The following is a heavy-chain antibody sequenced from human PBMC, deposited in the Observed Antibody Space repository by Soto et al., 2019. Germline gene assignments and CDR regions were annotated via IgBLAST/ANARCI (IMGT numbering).Heavy chain of an antibody. CDR2: IIPIFGTA. CDR1: GGTFSSYA. CDR3: ARDGELRTPGLAFDI. J-gene: IGHJ3*02. V-gene: IGHV1-69*06. D-gene: IGHD3-3*01. Sequence: SVKVSCKASGGTFSSYAISWVRQAPGQGLEWMGGIIPIFGTANYAQKFQGRVTITADKSTSTAYMELSSLRSEDTAVYYCARDGELRTPGLAFDIWSQGTMVTVSS.